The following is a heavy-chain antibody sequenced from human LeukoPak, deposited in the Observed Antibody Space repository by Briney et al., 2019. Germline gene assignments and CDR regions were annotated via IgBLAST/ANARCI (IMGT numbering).Heavy chain of an antibody. Sequence: GGSLRLSCAASGFTFSSYGMHWVRQAPGKGLEWVAFIRYDGSNKYYADSVKGRFTISRDNSKNTLYLQMNSLRAEDTAVYYCAKDLYYDFWSGYYPFLDYWGQGTLVTVSS. V-gene: IGHV3-30*02. CDR1: GFTFSSYG. J-gene: IGHJ4*02. CDR2: IRYDGSNK. D-gene: IGHD3-3*01. CDR3: AKDLYYDFWSGYYPFLDY.